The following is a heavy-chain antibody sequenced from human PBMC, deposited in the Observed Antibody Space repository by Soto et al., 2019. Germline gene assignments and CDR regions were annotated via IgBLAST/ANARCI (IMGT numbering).Heavy chain of an antibody. CDR1: GFTFSSYS. CDR3: ARDRGGIVVVPAAIDY. D-gene: IGHD2-2*01. Sequence: GESLKISCAASGFTFSSYSMNWVRQAPGKGLEWVSSISSSSSYIYYADSVKGRFTISRDNAKNSLYLQMNSLRAEDTAVYYCARDRGGIVVVPAAIDYWGQGTLVTVSS. J-gene: IGHJ4*02. CDR2: ISSSSSYI. V-gene: IGHV3-21*01.